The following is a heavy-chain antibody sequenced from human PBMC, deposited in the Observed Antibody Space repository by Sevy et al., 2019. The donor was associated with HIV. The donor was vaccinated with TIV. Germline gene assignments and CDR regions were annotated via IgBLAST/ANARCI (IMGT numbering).Heavy chain of an antibody. J-gene: IGHJ3*02. D-gene: IGHD6-25*01. V-gene: IGHV1-8*01. CDR3: AKDRSAHDAFDI. CDR1: GYTFTSYD. CDR2: MNPNSGNT. Sequence: ASVKVSCKASGYTFTSYDINWVRQATGQGLEWMGWMNPNSGNTGYAQKFQGRVTMTRNTSISTAYMELSSLRAEDTAVYYCAKDRSAHDAFDIWGQGTMVTVSS.